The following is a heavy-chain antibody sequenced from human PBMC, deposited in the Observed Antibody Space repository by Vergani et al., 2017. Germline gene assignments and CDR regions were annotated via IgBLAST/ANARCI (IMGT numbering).Heavy chain of an antibody. D-gene: IGHD5-12*01. CDR3: ARLRLEGSGYDFGGMDV. V-gene: IGHV4-38-2*01. Sequence: QVQLEESGPGLVKPSETLSLTCAVSGYSISSGYYWGWIRQPPGKGLEWIGSIYHSGSTYYNPSLKSRVTISVDTSKNQFSLKLSSVTAADTAVYYCARLRLEGSGYDFGGMDVWGQGTTVTVSS. J-gene: IGHJ6*02. CDR2: IYHSGST. CDR1: GYSISSGYY.